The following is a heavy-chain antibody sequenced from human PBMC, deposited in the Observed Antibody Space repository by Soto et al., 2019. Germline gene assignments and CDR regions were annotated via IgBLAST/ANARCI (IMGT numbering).Heavy chain of an antibody. CDR1: GYPFTHYG. D-gene: IGHD3-22*01. Sequence: ASVKVSCKSSGYPFTHYGITWVRQAPGQGLEWMGWISPFNGNTNYGQTFQGRVTLTTDTSTSTVYMELRSLRSDDTAVYYCARDQSFDRSYYYGLDFWGQGTTVTVSS. CDR2: ISPFNGNT. V-gene: IGHV1-18*01. J-gene: IGHJ6*02. CDR3: ARDQSFDRSYYYGLDF.